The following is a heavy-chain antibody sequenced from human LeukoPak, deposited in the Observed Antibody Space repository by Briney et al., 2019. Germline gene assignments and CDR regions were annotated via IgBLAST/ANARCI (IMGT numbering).Heavy chain of an antibody. CDR3: ARVYFPTDRWHDVQIDF. Sequence: ASVKVSCKASGYSFSDYYLHWVRQAPGQGLEWMGWINPNNGATKFAQKFQGRVTMTRDTSTSTAYMGLSRLRSDDTAVYYCARVYFPTDRWHDVQIDFWGQGTLVTVSP. CDR2: INPNNGAT. J-gene: IGHJ4*02. CDR1: GYSFSDYY. V-gene: IGHV1-2*02. D-gene: IGHD1-1*01.